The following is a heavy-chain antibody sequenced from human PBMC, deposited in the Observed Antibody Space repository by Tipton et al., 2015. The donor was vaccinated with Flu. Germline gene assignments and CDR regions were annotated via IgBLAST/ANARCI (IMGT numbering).Heavy chain of an antibody. CDR3: AKEGPAYCGGDCYHGV. Sequence: SLRLSCAASGFRFSDYAMHWARQAPGKGLGWVALISYDESKTYYADSVKGRFTISRDNSKNTVSLQLNSVRSEDSAVYFCAKEGPAYCGGDCYHGVWGQGTPVTVSS. V-gene: IGHV3-30*04. D-gene: IGHD2-21*02. J-gene: IGHJ4*02. CDR2: ISYDESKT. CDR1: GFRFSDYA.